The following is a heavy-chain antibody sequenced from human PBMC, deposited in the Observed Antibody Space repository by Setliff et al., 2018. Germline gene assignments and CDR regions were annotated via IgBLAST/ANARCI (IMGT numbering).Heavy chain of an antibody. CDR2: INHSGST. Sequence: SETLSLTCAVYGGSFSGYYWSWIRQPPGKGLEWIGEINHSGSTNYNPSLKSRVTISVDTSKNQFSLKLSSVTAEDTAVYYCARGLPYYDILTGYYRTPPDYWGQGTLVTVS. D-gene: IGHD3-9*01. CDR1: GGSFSGYY. V-gene: IGHV4-34*01. CDR3: ARGLPYYDILTGYYRTPPDY. J-gene: IGHJ4*02.